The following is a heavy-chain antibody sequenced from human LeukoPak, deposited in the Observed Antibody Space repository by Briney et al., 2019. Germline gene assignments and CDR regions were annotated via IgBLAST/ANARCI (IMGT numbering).Heavy chain of an antibody. CDR2: INHSGST. J-gene: IGHJ6*02. V-gene: IGHV4-34*01. CDR1: GGSFSGYY. CDR3: ARGGYSGYDWARRRLDV. Sequence: SETLSLTCAVYGGSFSGYYWSWIRQPPGKGLEWIGEINHSGSTNYNPSLKSRVTISVDTSKNQFSLKLSFVTAADTAVYYCARGGYSGYDWARRRLDVWGQGTTVTVSS. D-gene: IGHD5-12*01.